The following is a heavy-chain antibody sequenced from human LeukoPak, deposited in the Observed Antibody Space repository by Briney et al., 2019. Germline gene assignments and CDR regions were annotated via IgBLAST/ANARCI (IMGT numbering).Heavy chain of an antibody. D-gene: IGHD4-17*01. J-gene: IGHJ4*02. CDR2: INPNSGGT. V-gene: IGHV1-2*02. CDR3: ARELDGDYVMGAGY. Sequence: ASVKVSCKASGYTFTGYYMHWVRQAPGQGLEWMGWINPNSGGTNYAQKFQGRVTTTRDTSISTAYMELSRLRSDDTAVYYCARELDGDYVMGAGYWGQGTLVTVSS. CDR1: GYTFTGYY.